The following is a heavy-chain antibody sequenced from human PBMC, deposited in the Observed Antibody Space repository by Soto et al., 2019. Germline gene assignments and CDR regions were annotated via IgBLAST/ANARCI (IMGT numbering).Heavy chain of an antibody. D-gene: IGHD2-2*02. CDR2: ISTYNHDT. Sequence: GASVKVSCKTSGYSYRIYAITWVRQAPGQGLEWMGWISTYNHDTRYAQRFQGRLSMATDTSTSTAYMELRSLTSDDTAVYYCAGDYSYTREDRFYLDYWGQGTLVTVSS. J-gene: IGHJ4*02. CDR1: GYSYRIYA. CDR3: AGDYSYTREDRFYLDY. V-gene: IGHV1-18*01.